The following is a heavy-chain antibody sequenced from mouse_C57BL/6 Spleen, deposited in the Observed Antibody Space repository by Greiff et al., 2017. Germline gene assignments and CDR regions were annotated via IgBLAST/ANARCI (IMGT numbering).Heavy chain of an antibody. CDR1: GYAFSSYW. CDR2: IYPGDGDT. Sequence: QVQLQQSGAELVKPGASVKISCKASGYAFSSYWMNWVKQRPGKGLEGIGQIYPGDGDTNYNGKFKGKATLTADKSSSTAYMQLSSLTSEDSAVYCCARSGGNYVRYFDVWGTGTTVTVSS. J-gene: IGHJ1*03. D-gene: IGHD2-1*01. CDR3: ARSGGNYVRYFDV. V-gene: IGHV1-80*01.